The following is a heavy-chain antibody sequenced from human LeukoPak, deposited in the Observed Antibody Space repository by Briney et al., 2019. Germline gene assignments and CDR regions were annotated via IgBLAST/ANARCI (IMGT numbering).Heavy chain of an antibody. CDR1: GYSFTSYW. V-gene: IGHV5-51*01. CDR3: ARGYYYDSSGYYFPHYGMDV. D-gene: IGHD3-22*01. Sequence: GESLKISCKGSGYSFTSYWIGWVRQMPGKGLEWMGIIYPGDSDTRYSPSFQGQVTISADKSISTAYLQWSSLKASDTAMYYCARGYYYDSSGYYFPHYGMDVRGQGTTVTVSS. CDR2: IYPGDSDT. J-gene: IGHJ6*02.